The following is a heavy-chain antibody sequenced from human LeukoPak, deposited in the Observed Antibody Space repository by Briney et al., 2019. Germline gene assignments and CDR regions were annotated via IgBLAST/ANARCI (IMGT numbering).Heavy chain of an antibody. CDR3: ARDDTFEDYIRGSYRYRSCDY. V-gene: IGHV3-30-3*01. D-gene: IGHD3-16*02. J-gene: IGHJ4*02. CDR1: GFTFSSYA. CDR2: ISFYGSNK. Sequence: GESLKISCAASGFTFSSYAMHWVRQAPGKGLEWVTVISFYGSNKYYAGSVKGRFTISRDTSKNTLYLQMNSLRDEDTAVYYCARDDTFEDYIRGSYRYRSCDYWGQGTLVTVSS.